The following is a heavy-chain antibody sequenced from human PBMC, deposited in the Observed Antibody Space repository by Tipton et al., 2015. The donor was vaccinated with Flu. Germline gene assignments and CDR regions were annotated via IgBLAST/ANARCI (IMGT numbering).Heavy chain of an antibody. CDR2: INPNSGGR. J-gene: IGHJ4*02. CDR1: GYTFTAYY. CDR3: ARRSGDS. Sequence: QLVQSGAEVKKPGASVKVSCKASGYTFTAYYIHWVRQAPGQGLEWMGWINPNSGGRKFAQKFQGRVTMTSDAAITTAYMELSSLTSDDTAVYYCARRSGDSWGQGTLVTVSS. V-gene: IGHV1-2*02. D-gene: IGHD3-10*01.